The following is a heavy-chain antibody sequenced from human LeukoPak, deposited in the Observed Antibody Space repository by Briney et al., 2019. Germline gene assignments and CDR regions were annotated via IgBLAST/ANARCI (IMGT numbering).Heavy chain of an antibody. D-gene: IGHD3-22*01. J-gene: IGHJ4*02. V-gene: IGHV4-39*01. CDR2: IYYSGST. Sequence: PSETLSLTCTVSGGSISSSSYYWGWIRQPPGKGLEWIGSIYYSGSTYYNPSLKSRVTISVDTSKNQFSLKLSSVTAADTAVYYCARRGVYYDSSGYHYYFDYWGQGTLVTASS. CDR3: ARRGVYYDSSGYHYYFDY. CDR1: GGSISSSSYY.